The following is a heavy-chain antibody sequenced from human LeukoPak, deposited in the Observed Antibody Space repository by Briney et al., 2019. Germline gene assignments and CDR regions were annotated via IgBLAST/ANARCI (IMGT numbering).Heavy chain of an antibody. Sequence: PSETLSLTCAVYGYSITSDYYWGWIRQSPGKELEWIGSIYHSGITHYNPSLKSRVTISVDTSNNQFSLRLSSVTAADTAVYYCAREVGRRSGYSYWGQGTPVTVSS. CDR1: GYSITSDYY. CDR3: AREVGRRSGYSY. V-gene: IGHV4-38-2*02. D-gene: IGHD3-3*01. CDR2: IYHSGIT. J-gene: IGHJ4*02.